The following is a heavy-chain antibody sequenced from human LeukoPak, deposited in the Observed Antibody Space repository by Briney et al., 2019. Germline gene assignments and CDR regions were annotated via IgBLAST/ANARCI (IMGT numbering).Heavy chain of an antibody. J-gene: IGHJ6*02. D-gene: IGHD6-13*01. CDR1: GFTFSSYG. Sequence: GRSLRLSCAASGFTFSSYGMHWVCQAPGKGLEWVAVISYDGSNKYYADSVKGRFTISRDNSKNTLYLQMNSLRAEDTAVYYCAKDLSGSSWYYYGMDVWGQGTTVTVSS. CDR3: AKDLSGSSWYYYGMDV. CDR2: ISYDGSNK. V-gene: IGHV3-30*18.